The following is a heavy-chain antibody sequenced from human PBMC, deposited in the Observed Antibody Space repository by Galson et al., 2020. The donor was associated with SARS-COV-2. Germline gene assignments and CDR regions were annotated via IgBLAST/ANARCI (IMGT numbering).Heavy chain of an antibody. CDR3: AKDDYYDSSLYQGRSY. CDR2: VAGSGAST. J-gene: IGHJ4*02. CDR1: GFTFSNYA. Sequence: GESLKISCAASGFTFSNYAMSWVHQAPGKGLEWVSAVAGSGASTYYADSVKGRFTISRDNSKNTLHLQMNSLRAEDTAVYYCAKDDYYDSSLYQGRSYWGQGTLVTVSS. V-gene: IGHV3-23*01. D-gene: IGHD3-22*01.